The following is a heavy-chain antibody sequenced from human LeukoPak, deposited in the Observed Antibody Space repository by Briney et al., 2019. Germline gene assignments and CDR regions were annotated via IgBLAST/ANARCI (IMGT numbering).Heavy chain of an antibody. CDR1: GYSFTSYW. V-gene: IGHV5-51*01. CDR2: IYPGDSDT. J-gene: IGHJ5*02. D-gene: IGHD3-10*01. CDR3: ARHLKSPRSYGSGKGNWFDP. Sequence: GESLKISCKGSGYSFTSYWIGWVRQMPGKGLEWMGIIYPGDSDTRCSPSSPGQVTISADKSISTAYLQWSSLKASDTAMYYCARHLKSPRSYGSGKGNWFDPWGQGTLVTVSS.